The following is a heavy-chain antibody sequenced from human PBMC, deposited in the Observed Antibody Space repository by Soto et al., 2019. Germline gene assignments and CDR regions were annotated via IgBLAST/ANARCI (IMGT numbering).Heavy chain of an antibody. CDR3: ARRYGGNFDY. V-gene: IGHV4-59*01. J-gene: IGHJ4*02. CDR2: IYYSGST. Sequence: SETLSLTCSVSGGSISSYYWGWIRQPPGKGLEWIGYIYYSGSTNYNPSHKSRVNISVDTSKNQFSMKLSSVTAADTAVYYCARRYGGNFDYWGQGTLVTVSS. CDR1: GGSISSYY. D-gene: IGHD3-16*01.